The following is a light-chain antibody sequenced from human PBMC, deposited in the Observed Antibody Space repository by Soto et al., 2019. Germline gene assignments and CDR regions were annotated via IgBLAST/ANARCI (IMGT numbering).Light chain of an antibody. V-gene: IGKV1-39*01. J-gene: IGKJ3*01. CDR2: AAS. CDR3: QQSYSTPRSIT. Sequence: DIQMTQSPSSLSASVGDRVTITCRASQSISSYLNWYQQKPGKAPKLLIYAASSLQSGVPSRFXXSGSGTDFTLTISSLQPEDFATYYCQQSYSTPRSITFGPGTKVDIK. CDR1: QSISSY.